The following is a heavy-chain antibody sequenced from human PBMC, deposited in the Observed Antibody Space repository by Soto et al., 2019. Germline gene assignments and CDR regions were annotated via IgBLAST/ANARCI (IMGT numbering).Heavy chain of an antibody. J-gene: IGHJ3*01. CDR1: GFTFSSNA. D-gene: IGHD3-22*01. CDR3: ATRPLLPGAP. V-gene: IGHV3-53*01. CDR2: IYSGGST. Sequence: EVQLVESGGGLIQPGGSLRLSCAASGFTFSSNAMNWVRQAPGKGLEWVSLIYSGGSTYYSDSVKGRFTISRDNSKNTLYLQMSSLRAEDTAVYYCATRPLLPGAPWGQGTMVTFSS.